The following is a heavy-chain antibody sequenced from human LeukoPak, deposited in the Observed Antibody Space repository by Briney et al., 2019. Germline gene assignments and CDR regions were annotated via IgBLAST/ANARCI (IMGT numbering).Heavy chain of an antibody. CDR3: RAYYDFWTSYYLYYYYYMAV. CDR2: ISSSRSTR. V-gene: IGHV3-11*01. Sequence: GGTLRLSCAASGFTFSDYYMSWIRQAPGKGLEWVSYISSSRSTRYYAASVKGRFTISRNQAKNSLYLQMNSLSAEDTAVYSCRAYYDFWTSYYLYYYYYMAVWGKGATVTVSS. CDR1: GFTFSDYY. D-gene: IGHD3-3*01. J-gene: IGHJ6*03.